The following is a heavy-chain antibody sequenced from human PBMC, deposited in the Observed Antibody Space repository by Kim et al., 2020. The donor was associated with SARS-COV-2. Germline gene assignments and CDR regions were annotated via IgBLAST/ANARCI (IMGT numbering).Heavy chain of an antibody. Sequence: SETLSLTCTVSGGSISSSSYYWGWIRQPPGKGLEWIGSIYYSGSTYYNPSLKSRVTISVDTSKNQFSLKLSSVTAADTAVYYCASITMVRGVNPYWYFDLWGRGTLVTVSS. J-gene: IGHJ2*01. V-gene: IGHV4-39*01. CDR3: ASITMVRGVNPYWYFDL. CDR1: GGSISSSSYY. D-gene: IGHD3-10*01. CDR2: IYYSGST.